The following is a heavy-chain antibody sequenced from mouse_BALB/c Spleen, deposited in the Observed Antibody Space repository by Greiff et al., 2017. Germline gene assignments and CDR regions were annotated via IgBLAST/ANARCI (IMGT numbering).Heavy chain of an antibody. Sequence: EVQLVESGGGLVQPGGSRKLSCAASGFTFSDYGMAWVRQAPGKGPEWVAFISNLAYSIYYADTVTGRFTISRENAKNTLYLEMSSLRSEDTAMYYCARERGNYGAMDYWGQGTSVTVSS. V-gene: IGHV5-15*02. J-gene: IGHJ4*01. D-gene: IGHD2-1*01. CDR2: ISNLAYSI. CDR3: ARERGNYGAMDY. CDR1: GFTFSDYG.